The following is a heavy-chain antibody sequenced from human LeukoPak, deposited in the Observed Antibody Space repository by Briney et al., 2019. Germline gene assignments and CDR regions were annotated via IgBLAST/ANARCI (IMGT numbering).Heavy chain of an antibody. CDR1: GFSFNTYG. V-gene: IGHV3-30*02. CDR2: VRYDGSNK. CDR3: AKDYSLYCSSATCYTPFDY. D-gene: IGHD2-2*02. Sequence: PGGSLRLSCAASGFSFNTYGMHWVRQAPGKGLEWLAFVRYDGSNKYYADSVKGRFTISRDYSRNTLFLQMNSLRAEDTALYYCAKDYSLYCSSATCYTPFDYWGQGALVTVSS. J-gene: IGHJ4*02.